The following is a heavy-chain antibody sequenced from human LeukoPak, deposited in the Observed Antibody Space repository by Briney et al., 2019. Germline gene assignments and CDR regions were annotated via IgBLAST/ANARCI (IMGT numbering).Heavy chain of an antibody. V-gene: IGHV4-34*01. D-gene: IGHD6-19*01. CDR1: GGSFSGYY. Sequence: SETLSLTCAVYGGSFSGYYWSWIRQPPGKGLEWIGEINHSGSTNYNPSLKSRVTISVDTSKNQFSLKLSSVTAADTAVYYCAIEGPVADVYWGQGTLVTVSS. J-gene: IGHJ4*02. CDR3: AIEGPVADVY. CDR2: INHSGST.